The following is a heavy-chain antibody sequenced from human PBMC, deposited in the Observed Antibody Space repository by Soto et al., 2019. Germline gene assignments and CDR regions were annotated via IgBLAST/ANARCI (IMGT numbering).Heavy chain of an antibody. V-gene: IGHV1-46*03. CDR3: ARDDILTGYYTNFDY. Sequence: ASVKVSCKASGYTFTSYYMHWVRQAPGQGLEWMGIINPSGGSTSYAQKFQGRVTMTRDTSTSTVYMELSSLRSEDTAVYYCARDDILTGYYTNFDYWGQGTLVTVSS. CDR1: GYTFTSYY. D-gene: IGHD3-9*01. CDR2: INPSGGST. J-gene: IGHJ4*02.